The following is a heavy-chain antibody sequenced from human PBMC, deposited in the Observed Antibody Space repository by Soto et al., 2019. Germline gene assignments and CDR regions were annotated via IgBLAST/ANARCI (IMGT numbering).Heavy chain of an antibody. Sequence: GGSLRLSCAASGFTFSSYTVTWVRQAPGKGLEWVSSISSTGSYIYYGDSVKGRFTISRDNAKNSLYLQMNSLRAEDTAVYYCASRSDLITFGGVIPFDYWGQGTLVTVSS. D-gene: IGHD3-16*02. CDR3: ASRSDLITFGGVIPFDY. CDR1: GFTFSSYT. CDR2: ISSTGSYI. V-gene: IGHV3-21*01. J-gene: IGHJ4*02.